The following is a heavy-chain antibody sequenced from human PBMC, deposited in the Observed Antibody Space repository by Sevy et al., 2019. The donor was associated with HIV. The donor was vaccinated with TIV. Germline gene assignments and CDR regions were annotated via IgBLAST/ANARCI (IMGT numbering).Heavy chain of an antibody. CDR3: ARDQSPYYDILTGYYSSFDY. Sequence: GGPLRLSCAASGFTFSSYSMNWVRQAPGKGLEWVSSISSSSSYIYYADSVKGRFTISRDNAKNSLYLQMNSLRAEDTAVYYCARDQSPYYDILTGYYSSFDYWGQGTLVTVSS. CDR1: GFTFSSYS. D-gene: IGHD3-9*01. V-gene: IGHV3-21*01. J-gene: IGHJ4*02. CDR2: ISSSSSYI.